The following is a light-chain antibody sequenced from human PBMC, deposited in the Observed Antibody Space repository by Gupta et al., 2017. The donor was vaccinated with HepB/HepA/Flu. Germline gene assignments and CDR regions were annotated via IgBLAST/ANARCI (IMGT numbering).Light chain of an antibody. J-gene: IGLJ2*01. CDR1: NIGTKS. CDR2: DDS. CDR3: QVWDSSSDHRVI. V-gene: IGLV3-21*03. Sequence: SYVLTQPPSVSVAPGKTARITCGGNNIGTKSVHWYQQKPGQAPVLVVYDDSDRPSGIPERFSGSNSGNTATMTISRVEAGDEADDYCQVWDSSSDHRVIFGGGTKLTVL.